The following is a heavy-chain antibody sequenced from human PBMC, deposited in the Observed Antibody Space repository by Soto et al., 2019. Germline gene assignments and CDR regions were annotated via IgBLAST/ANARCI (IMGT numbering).Heavy chain of an antibody. CDR2: IYYSGST. V-gene: IGHV4-31*03. J-gene: IGHJ4*02. D-gene: IGHD6-13*01. Sequence: QVQLQESGPGLVKPSQTLSLTCTVSGGSISIGGYYWSWIRQHPGKGLEWIGYIYYSGSTYYNPSLKSRVTISVDMSKNQVSLKLSSVTAADTAVYYCATHSDNWYRYWGQGTLVTVSS. CDR1: GGSISIGGYY. CDR3: ATHSDNWYRY.